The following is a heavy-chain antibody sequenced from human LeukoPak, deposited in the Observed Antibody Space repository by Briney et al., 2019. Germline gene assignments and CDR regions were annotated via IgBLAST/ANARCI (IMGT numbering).Heavy chain of an antibody. Sequence: GGSLRLSCAASGFTFSSYWMHWVRQAPGKGLVWVSRINSDGSSTNYADSVKGRFTISRDNSKNTLYLQMNSLRAEDTAVYYCAPRRGIAAAGTRFSLDYWGQGTLVTVSS. V-gene: IGHV3-74*01. CDR3: APRRGIAAAGTRFSLDY. J-gene: IGHJ4*02. CDR1: GFTFSSYW. CDR2: INSDGSST. D-gene: IGHD6-13*01.